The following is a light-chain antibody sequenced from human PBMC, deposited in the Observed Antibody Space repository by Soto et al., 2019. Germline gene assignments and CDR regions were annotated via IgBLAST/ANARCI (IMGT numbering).Light chain of an antibody. Sequence: QSALTQPASVSGSAGQSITISCTGTSTDVGGYNYVSWYQQHPGKAPKLMISDVSSRPSGVSDRFSGSKSGNTASLTISGLQAGDEATYYCSSYTTSGTFVVFGGGTKLTVL. CDR3: SSYTTSGTFVV. J-gene: IGLJ2*01. V-gene: IGLV2-14*03. CDR2: DVS. CDR1: STDVGGYNY.